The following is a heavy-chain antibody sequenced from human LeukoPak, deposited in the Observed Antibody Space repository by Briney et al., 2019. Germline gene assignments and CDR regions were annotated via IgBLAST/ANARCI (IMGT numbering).Heavy chain of an antibody. CDR3: ARRGRSLEWFDP. V-gene: IGHV5-51*01. D-gene: IGHD3-16*01. CDR1: GYSFDTYW. CDR2: IYTGDSDA. Sequence: GESLKISCKASGYSFDTYWIGWVRQMPGKGLEWMGIIYTGDSDARYNPSFQGQVTISADKSISTVYLQWSSLKASDTATYYCARRGRSLEWFDPWGQGTLVTVSS. J-gene: IGHJ5*02.